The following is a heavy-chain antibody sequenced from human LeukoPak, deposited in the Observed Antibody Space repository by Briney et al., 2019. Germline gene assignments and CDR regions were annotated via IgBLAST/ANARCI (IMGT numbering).Heavy chain of an antibody. CDR3: ARDRSSNYYDSSGYFYRD. J-gene: IGHJ4*02. CDR1: GYTFTGYY. CDR2: INPNSGDT. V-gene: IGHV1-2*02. Sequence: ASVKVSCKASGYTFTGYYMHWVRQAPGQGLEWMGWINPNSGDTNYAQRFQGRVTMTRDTSITTAYMELSRLRSDDTALYYCARDRSSNYYDSSGYFYRDWGQGTLVTVSS. D-gene: IGHD3-22*01.